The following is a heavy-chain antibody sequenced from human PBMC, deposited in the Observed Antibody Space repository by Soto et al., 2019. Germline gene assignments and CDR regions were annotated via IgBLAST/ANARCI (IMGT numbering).Heavy chain of an antibody. V-gene: IGHV3-74*01. CDR1: GFTFSSYW. CDR2: INSDGSST. CDR3: ARELPYPIPPYYYYYGMDV. J-gene: IGHJ6*02. D-gene: IGHD2-2*02. Sequence: GGSLRLFCAASGFTFSSYWMHWVRQAPGKGLVWVSRINSDGSSTSYADSVKGRFTISRDNAKNTLYLQMNSLRAEDTAVYYCARELPYPIPPYYYYYGMDVWGQGTTVTVSS.